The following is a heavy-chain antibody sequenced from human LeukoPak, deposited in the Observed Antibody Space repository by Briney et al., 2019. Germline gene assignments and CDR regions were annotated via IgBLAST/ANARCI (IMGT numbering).Heavy chain of an antibody. CDR2: MSYDGSTK. D-gene: IGHD2-15*01. Sequence: PGGSLRLSCAASGFAFRMYSIHWVRQAPGKGLEWMAVMSYDGSTKYLADSVKGRFTISRDNSQNTVYLQMNSLTAEDTAVYYCTRVRVPSRILLPYFDYWGQGTLVTVSS. CDR1: GFAFRMYS. V-gene: IGHV3-30*01. CDR3: TRVRVPSRILLPYFDY. J-gene: IGHJ4*02.